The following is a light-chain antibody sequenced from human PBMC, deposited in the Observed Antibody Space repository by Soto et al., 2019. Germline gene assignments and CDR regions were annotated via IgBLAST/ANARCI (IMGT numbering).Light chain of an antibody. V-gene: IGKV3-11*01. Sequence: EIVLTQSPATLSLSPGDRASLSCRASQSVGTSLTWYQQKPGQTPRLLIYDASTRATGIPARFSGSGSGTDFTITISSLEPADFAVYYCQQRSSRFGGGTKVDIK. CDR1: QSVGTS. CDR2: DAS. J-gene: IGKJ4*01. CDR3: QQRSSR.